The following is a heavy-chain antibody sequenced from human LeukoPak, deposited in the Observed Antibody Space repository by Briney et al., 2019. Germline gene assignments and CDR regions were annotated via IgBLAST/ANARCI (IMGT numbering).Heavy chain of an antibody. Sequence: QSGGSLRLSCAASGFTFSSYAMSWVRQAPGKGLEWVSYISSSGSTIYYADSVKGRFTISRDNAKNSLYLQMNSLRAEDTAVYYCARDTALAPFDYWGQGTLVTVSS. CDR2: ISSSGSTI. CDR3: ARDTALAPFDY. V-gene: IGHV3-48*03. CDR1: GFTFSSYA. J-gene: IGHJ4*02.